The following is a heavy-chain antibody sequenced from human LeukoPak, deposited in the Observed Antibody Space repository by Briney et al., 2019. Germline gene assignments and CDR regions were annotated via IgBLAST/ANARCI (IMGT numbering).Heavy chain of an antibody. V-gene: IGHV3-30*02. Sequence: GGSLRLSCAASGFTFSSYGMHWVRQAPGKGLEWVAFIRYDGSNKYYADSVKGRFTISRDNSKNTLYLQMNSLRAEDTAVYYCAKVPRGDGPDDAFDIWGQGTMVTVSS. CDR1: GFTFSSYG. CDR2: IRYDGSNK. CDR3: AKVPRGDGPDDAFDI. D-gene: IGHD3-10*01. J-gene: IGHJ3*02.